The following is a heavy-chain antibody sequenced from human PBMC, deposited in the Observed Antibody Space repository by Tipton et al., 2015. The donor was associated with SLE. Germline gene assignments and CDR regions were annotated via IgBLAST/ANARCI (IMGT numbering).Heavy chain of an antibody. Sequence: LSCTVSGGSISSGSYYWSWIRQPPGKGLEWIGCIYTSGSTNYNPSLKSRVTISVDTSKNQFSLKLSSVTAADTAVYYCARDEGIVGAYFDYWGQGTLVTVSS. CDR3: ARDEGIVGAYFDY. V-gene: IGHV4-61*02. CDR1: GGSISSGSYY. J-gene: IGHJ4*02. CDR2: IYTSGST. D-gene: IGHD1-26*01.